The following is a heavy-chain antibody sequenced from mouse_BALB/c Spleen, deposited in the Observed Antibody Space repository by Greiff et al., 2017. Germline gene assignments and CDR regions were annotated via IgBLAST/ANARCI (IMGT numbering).Heavy chain of an antibody. Sequence: VQRVESGPGLVAPSQSLSITCTVSGFSLTSYGVHWVRQPPGKGLEWLGVIWAGGSTNYNSALMSRLSISKDNSKSQVFLKMNSLQTDDTAMYYCARRNWAYAMDYWGQGTSVTVSS. D-gene: IGHD4-1*01. CDR2: IWAGGST. CDR3: ARRNWAYAMDY. J-gene: IGHJ4*01. CDR1: GFSLTSYG. V-gene: IGHV2-9*02.